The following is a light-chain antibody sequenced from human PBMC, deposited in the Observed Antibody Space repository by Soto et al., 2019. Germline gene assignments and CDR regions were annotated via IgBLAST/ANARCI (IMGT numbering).Light chain of an antibody. J-gene: IGLJ1*01. CDR2: DVS. CDR3: CSYAGSLGV. Sequence: QSALTQPRSVSGSPGQSVTISCTGTSSDVGGYNYVSWYQQHPGKAPKLMIYDVSKRPSGVADRFSGSKSGNTASLTISGLQAEDEADYYCCSYAGSLGVFGTGTKVTVL. V-gene: IGLV2-11*01. CDR1: SSDVGGYNY.